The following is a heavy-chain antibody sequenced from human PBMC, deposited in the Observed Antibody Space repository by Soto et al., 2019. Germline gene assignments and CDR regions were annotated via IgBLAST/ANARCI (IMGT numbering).Heavy chain of an antibody. CDR2: FDPEDGET. Sequence: ASVKVSCKGSGYTLAELSMHWVRQAPGKGLEWMGGFDPEDGETIYAQKFQGRVTMTEDTSTDTAYMELSSLRSEDTAVYYCAPSMVRGVIIPETYFDYWGQGTLVTVSS. J-gene: IGHJ4*02. V-gene: IGHV1-24*01. CDR3: APSMVRGVIIPETYFDY. CDR1: GYTLAELS. D-gene: IGHD3-10*01.